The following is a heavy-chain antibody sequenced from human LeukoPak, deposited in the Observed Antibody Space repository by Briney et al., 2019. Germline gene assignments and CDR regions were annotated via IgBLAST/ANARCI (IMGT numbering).Heavy chain of an antibody. Sequence: PSETLSLTCTVSGPSFSSYYWSWIRQPPGKGLEWIGDIYYSGSIKYNPSLKSRVTMSVDTSKNQFSLKLSSVTAADTAIYYCARENPSGYYNRPIDYWGQGTLVTVSS. CDR3: ARENPSGYYNRPIDY. CDR1: GPSFSSYY. D-gene: IGHD3-22*01. V-gene: IGHV4-59*01. J-gene: IGHJ4*02. CDR2: IYYSGSI.